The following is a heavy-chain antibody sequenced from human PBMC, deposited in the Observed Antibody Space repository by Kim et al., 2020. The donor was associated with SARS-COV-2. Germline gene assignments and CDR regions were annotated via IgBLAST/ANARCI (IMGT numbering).Heavy chain of an antibody. J-gene: IGHJ3*02. CDR1: GYTFTGYY. CDR2: INPNSGGT. Sequence: ASVKVSCKASGYTFTGYYMHWVRQAPGQGLEWMGWINPNSGGTNYAQKFQGWVTMTRDTSISTAYMEPSRLRSDDTAVYYCARDSGRYSYGRRRGSHDAFDIWGQGTMVTVSS. CDR3: ARDSGRYSYGRRRGSHDAFDI. V-gene: IGHV1-2*04. D-gene: IGHD5-18*01.